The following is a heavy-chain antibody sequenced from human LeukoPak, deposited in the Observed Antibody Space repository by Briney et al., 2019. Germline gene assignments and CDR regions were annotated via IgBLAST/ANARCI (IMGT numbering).Heavy chain of an antibody. V-gene: IGHV4-34*01. Sequence: PSETLSLTCAVYGGSFSGYYWSWIRQPPGKGLEWIGEINHSGSTNYNPSLKSRVTISVDPSKNQFSLKLSSVTAADTAVYYCASSRDIPGTLDIWGQGTMVTVSS. J-gene: IGHJ3*02. D-gene: IGHD1-26*01. CDR1: GGSFSGYY. CDR2: INHSGST. CDR3: ASSRDIPGTLDI.